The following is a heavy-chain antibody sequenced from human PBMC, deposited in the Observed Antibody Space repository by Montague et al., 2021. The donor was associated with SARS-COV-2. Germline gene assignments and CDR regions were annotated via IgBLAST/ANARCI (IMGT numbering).Heavy chain of an antibody. CDR1: GFSLSSTGVG. V-gene: IGHV2-5*02. CDR2: IYWDDDK. J-gene: IGHJ4*02. Sequence: PALVKPTQTLTLTCAFSGFSLSSTGVGVGWLRQPPGKSLEWLTLIYWDDDKHYNPSLSSRLAITKDTSKNQAVLTLTNLNAADTATYYCAHTNATGAWPIDYWGQGTLVTVSS. CDR3: AHTNATGAWPIDY. D-gene: IGHD1-14*01.